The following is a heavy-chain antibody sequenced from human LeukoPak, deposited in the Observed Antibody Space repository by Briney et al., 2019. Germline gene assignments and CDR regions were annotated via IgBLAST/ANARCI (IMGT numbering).Heavy chain of an antibody. J-gene: IGHJ4*02. Sequence: GRSLRLSCAASAFTFSRYGMHWVRQAPGKGLEWVAFIRYDGSNKYYADSVKGRFTISRDNSKNTLYLQMNSLRAEDTAVYYCAKEIWPTVTTPGWTYFDYWGQGALVTVSS. CDR1: AFTFSRYG. D-gene: IGHD4-17*01. V-gene: IGHV3-30*02. CDR2: IRYDGSNK. CDR3: AKEIWPTVTTPGWTYFDY.